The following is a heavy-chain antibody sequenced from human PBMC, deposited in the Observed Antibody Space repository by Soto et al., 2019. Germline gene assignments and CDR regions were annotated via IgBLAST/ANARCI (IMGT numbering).Heavy chain of an antibody. V-gene: IGHV3-23*01. Sequence: PGGSLSLSCAASGFPFSSYSMSWVRQAPGKGLEWVSAISGSGGSTYYADSVKGRFTISRDSSKNTLYLQMNSLRAEDTAVYYCASDAYSYAFDPWGQGTLVTVS. CDR2: ISGSGGST. D-gene: IGHD5-18*01. CDR3: ASDAYSYAFDP. CDR1: GFPFSSYS. J-gene: IGHJ5*02.